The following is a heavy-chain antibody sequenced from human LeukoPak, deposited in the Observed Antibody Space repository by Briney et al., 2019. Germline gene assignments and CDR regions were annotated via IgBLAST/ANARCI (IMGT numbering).Heavy chain of an antibody. CDR3: ARTKQQQLVDSFDY. Sequence: SETLSLTCTVSGGSISNYYWSWIRQPPGKGLEWIGFMSDSGSTNYNPSLKSRVTISVDTSRNQFSLKLSSVTAADTAVYYCARTKQQQLVDSFDYWGQGTLVTVSS. D-gene: IGHD6-13*01. CDR1: GGSISNYY. J-gene: IGHJ4*02. V-gene: IGHV4-59*08. CDR2: MSDSGST.